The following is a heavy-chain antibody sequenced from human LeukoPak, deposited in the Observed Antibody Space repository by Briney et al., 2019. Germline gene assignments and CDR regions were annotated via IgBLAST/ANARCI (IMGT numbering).Heavy chain of an antibody. J-gene: IGHJ6*02. CDR3: AGYCSSTSCYNDYYGMDV. V-gene: IGHV1-18*01. Sequence: ASVKVSCKASGYTFTSYGISWVRQAPGQGLEWMGWISAYNGNTNYAQKLQSRVTMTTDTSTSTAYMELRSLRSDDTAVYYCAGYCSSTSCYNDYYGMDVWGQGTTVTVSS. D-gene: IGHD2-2*02. CDR1: GYTFTSYG. CDR2: ISAYNGNT.